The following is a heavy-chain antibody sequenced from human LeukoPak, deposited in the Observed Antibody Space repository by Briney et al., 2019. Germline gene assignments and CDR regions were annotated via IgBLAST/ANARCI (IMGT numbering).Heavy chain of an antibody. V-gene: IGHV3-30*02. CDR1: GFTFSSYG. CDR2: IRYDGSNK. CDR3: AKPPTGVAATNDY. D-gene: IGHD2-15*01. J-gene: IGHJ4*02. Sequence: GGSLRLSCAASGFTFSSYGIHWVRQAPGKGLEWVAFIRYDGSNKYYADSVKGRFTISRDNSKNTLYLQMNSLRAEDTAVYYCAKPPTGVAATNDYWGQGTLVTVSS.